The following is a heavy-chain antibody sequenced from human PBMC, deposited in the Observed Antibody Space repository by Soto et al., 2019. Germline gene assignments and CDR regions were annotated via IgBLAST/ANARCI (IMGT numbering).Heavy chain of an antibody. Sequence: SAKVSCKTSGYTFTDYYLHWVRQAPGQGLEWMGWIIPIIGTPNHAQKFKGRVTITADESTSTAYMELSSLRSEDTAVYYCARGALGRVYYFDYWGHGTLVTVSS. V-gene: IGHV1-69*13. CDR1: GYTFTDYY. D-gene: IGHD7-27*01. J-gene: IGHJ4*01. CDR3: ARGALGRVYYFDY. CDR2: IIPIIGTP.